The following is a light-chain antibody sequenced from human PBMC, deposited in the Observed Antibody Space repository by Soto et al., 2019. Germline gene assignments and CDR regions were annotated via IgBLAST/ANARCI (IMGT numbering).Light chain of an antibody. J-gene: IGLJ1*01. CDR2: DVG. CDR1: SSDVGEYKY. CDR3: SAYTTSIALYV. V-gene: IGLV2-14*03. Sequence: QSVLTQPASVSGSPGQSITISCTESSSDVGEYKYVSWYQQHPGTAPRLIIYDVGNRPSGVSNRFSGSKSGSTASLTISGLQAEDEADYYRSAYTTSIALYVFGAGTKVTVL.